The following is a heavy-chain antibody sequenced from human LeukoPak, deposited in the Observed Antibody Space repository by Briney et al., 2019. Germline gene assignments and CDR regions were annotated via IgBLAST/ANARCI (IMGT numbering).Heavy chain of an antibody. D-gene: IGHD1-1*01. CDR1: GGSITSSSYY. CDR3: ASFHPGTGSFDY. Sequence: PSETLSLTCSVSGGSITSSSYYWAWIRQPPEKGLEWIGSIYYSGSTYYNPSLKSRVTISVDTSKNQFSLKLSSVTAADTAVYYCASFHPGTGSFDYWGQGTLVTVSS. J-gene: IGHJ4*02. CDR2: IYYSGST. V-gene: IGHV4-39*07.